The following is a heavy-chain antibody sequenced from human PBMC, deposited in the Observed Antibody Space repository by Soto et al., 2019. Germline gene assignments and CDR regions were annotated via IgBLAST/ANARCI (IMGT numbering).Heavy chain of an antibody. V-gene: IGHV3-72*01. CDR2: ARNKAKGYST. CDR3: SILEGA. D-gene: IGHD2-21*01. Sequence: EVQLVESGGGLVQPGGSLTLSCAVSGLTFGDHYMEWVRQAPGKGLEWVARARNKAKGYSTDFAASVNGRFTISRDESKTSLNLQMNSLMTEDTAVYYCSILEGAWGQGTLVIVSS. J-gene: IGHJ5*02. CDR1: GLTFGDHY.